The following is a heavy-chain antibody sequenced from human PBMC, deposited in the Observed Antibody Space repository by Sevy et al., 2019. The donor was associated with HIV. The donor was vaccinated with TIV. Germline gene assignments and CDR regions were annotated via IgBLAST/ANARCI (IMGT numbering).Heavy chain of an antibody. J-gene: IGHJ5*02. CDR3: AKTREEWLMHDFVDL. Sequence: GGSLRLSCAASGFTFRNYGMHWVRQAPGKGLEWVALISYGEHKKYYADSVKGRFTISRDNSERTLYLQMDSLRPEDTGIYYCAKTREEWLMHDFVDLWGQGALVTVSS. D-gene: IGHD3-3*01. CDR2: ISYGEHKK. CDR1: GFTFRNYG. V-gene: IGHV3-30*18.